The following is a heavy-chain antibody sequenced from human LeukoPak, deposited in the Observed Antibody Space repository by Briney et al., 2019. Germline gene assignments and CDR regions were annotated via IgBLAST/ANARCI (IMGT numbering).Heavy chain of an antibody. V-gene: IGHV3-30*18. J-gene: IGHJ6*02. Sequence: PGRSLRLSCAASGFTFSNYGMHWVRQAPGKGLEWVALISYDGSNKYYADSVRGRFTISRDNSKNTLYLQMNSLRAEDTAVYYCAKDLSSGSSIYGMDVWGQGTTVTVSS. CDR2: ISYDGSNK. D-gene: IGHD3-10*02. CDR3: AKDLSSGSSIYGMDV. CDR1: GFTFSNYG.